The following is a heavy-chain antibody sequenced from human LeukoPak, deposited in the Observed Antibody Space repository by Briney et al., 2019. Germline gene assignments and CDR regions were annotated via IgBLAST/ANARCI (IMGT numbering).Heavy chain of an antibody. CDR2: IYYSGST. D-gene: IGHD1-1*01. CDR1: GGSISSYY. Sequence: SETLSLTCTVSGGSISSYYWSWIRQPPGKGLEWIGYIYYSGSTNYNPSLKSRVTISVDTSKNQFSLNLSSVTAADTAVYYCASLTGTTGTRGAFDIWGQGTMVTVSS. CDR3: ASLTGTTGTRGAFDI. J-gene: IGHJ3*02. V-gene: IGHV4-59*01.